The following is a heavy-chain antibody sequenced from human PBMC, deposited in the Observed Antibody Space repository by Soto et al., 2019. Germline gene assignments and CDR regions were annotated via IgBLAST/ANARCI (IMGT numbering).Heavy chain of an antibody. CDR3: ARDCSVNQRWLRGYYGMDV. Sequence: NPSETLSLTCTVSGGSISSYYWSWIRQPPGKGLEWIGYIYYSGSTNYNPSLKSRVTISVDTSKNQFSLKLSSVTAADTAVYYCARDCSVNQRWLRGYYGMDVWGQGTTVTVS. V-gene: IGHV4-59*01. CDR1: GGSISSYY. D-gene: IGHD5-12*01. CDR2: IYYSGST. J-gene: IGHJ6*02.